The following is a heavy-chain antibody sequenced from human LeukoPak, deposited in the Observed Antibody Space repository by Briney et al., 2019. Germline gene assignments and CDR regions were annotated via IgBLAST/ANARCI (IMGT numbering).Heavy chain of an antibody. CDR2: ISWNSGSI. V-gene: IGHV3-9*01. D-gene: IGHD4-17*01. CDR3: ARYGDHVVF. J-gene: IGHJ4*02. CDR1: GFTFDDYA. Sequence: GGSLRLSCAASGFTFDDYAMHWVRQAPGKGLEWVSGISWNSGSIGYADSVKGRFTISRDNAKNSLYLQMNSLRAEDTAVYYCARYGDHVVFWGQGTLVTVSS.